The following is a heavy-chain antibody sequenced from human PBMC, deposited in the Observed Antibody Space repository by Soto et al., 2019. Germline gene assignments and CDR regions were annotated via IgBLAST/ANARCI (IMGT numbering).Heavy chain of an antibody. Sequence: ASVKVSCKGSGYTFTSYAISWVRQAPGQGLEWMGWINPNSGGTNYAQKFQGWVTMTRDTSISTAYMELSRLRSDDTAVYYCARAYYGSSGYNFDYWGQGTLVTVSS. J-gene: IGHJ4*02. D-gene: IGHD3-22*01. CDR1: GYTFTSYA. V-gene: IGHV1-2*04. CDR2: INPNSGGT. CDR3: ARAYYGSSGYNFDY.